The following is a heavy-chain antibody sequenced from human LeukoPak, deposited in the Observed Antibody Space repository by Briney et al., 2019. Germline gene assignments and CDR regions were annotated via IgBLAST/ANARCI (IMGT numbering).Heavy chain of an antibody. CDR2: IYYGENT. D-gene: IGHD3-22*01. J-gene: IGHJ4*02. CDR3: ARRDDSSGYHKIFDY. V-gene: IGHV4-38-2*02. CDR1: GYSISRGYS. Sequence: SETLSLTCTVSGYSISRGYSWGWIRQPPGKGLEWIGNIYYGENTYYNPSLKSRVTISIDTSKNQFYLKLSSLTAADTAVYYCARRDDSSGYHKIFDYWGPGTLVTVSS.